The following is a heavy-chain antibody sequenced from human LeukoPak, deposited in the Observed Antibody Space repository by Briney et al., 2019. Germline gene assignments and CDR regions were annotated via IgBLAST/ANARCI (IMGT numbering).Heavy chain of an antibody. V-gene: IGHV3-23*01. Sequence: GGSPSLSCAASGFTLRSYAMTWVRQAPGGGVEGVSVISASDGSTYYADSVKGRFTITRDNPKNMFHLQMNSLRAEDTAVYYCAKSGRFLEWLYLDYWGQGTLVTVSS. J-gene: IGHJ4*02. CDR2: ISASDGST. D-gene: IGHD3-3*01. CDR3: AKSGRFLEWLYLDY. CDR1: GFTLRSYA.